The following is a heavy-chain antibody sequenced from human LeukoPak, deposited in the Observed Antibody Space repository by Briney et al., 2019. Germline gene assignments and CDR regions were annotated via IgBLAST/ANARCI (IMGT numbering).Heavy chain of an antibody. D-gene: IGHD3-22*01. CDR1: GVSFSGYY. J-gene: IGHJ3*02. V-gene: IGHV4-34*01. CDR3: ARGLLTMIVVDDAFDI. Sequence: SETLSLTCAVYGVSFSGYYWSWIRQSPGKGLEWIGEINHSGSTNYNPSLKSRVTISVGTSKNQFSLKLSSVTAADTAVYYCARGLLTMIVVDDAFDIWGQGTMVTVSS. CDR2: INHSGST.